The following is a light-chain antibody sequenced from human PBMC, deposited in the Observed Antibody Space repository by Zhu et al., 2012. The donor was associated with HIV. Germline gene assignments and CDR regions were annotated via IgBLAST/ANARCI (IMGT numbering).Light chain of an antibody. J-gene: IGKJ3*01. V-gene: IGKV3-20*01. Sequence: EIVLMQSPGTLSLSPGERATLSCRASQTVSRNYLAWYQQKPGQAPRLLIYGASRRVTGIPDRFSGSGSGTDFTLTISSLQPEDFAIYYCQQLNTYPLFTFGPGTKVDIK. CDR2: GAS. CDR3: QQLNTYPLFT. CDR1: QTVSRNY.